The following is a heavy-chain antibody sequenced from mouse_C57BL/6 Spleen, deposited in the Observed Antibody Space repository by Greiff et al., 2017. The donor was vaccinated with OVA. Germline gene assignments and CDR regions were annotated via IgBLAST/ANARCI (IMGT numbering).Heavy chain of an antibody. D-gene: IGHD1-1*01. J-gene: IGHJ2*01. CDR3: ARSTTVNGYFDY. CDR1: GYAFSSYW. CDR2: IYPGDGDT. Sequence: QVQLQQSGAELVKPGASVKISCKASGYAFSSYWMNWVKQRPGKGLAWIGQIYPGDGDTNYNGKFKGKATLTADKSSSTTYMQLSSLTSEDSAVYFCARSTTVNGYFDYWGQGTTLTVSS. V-gene: IGHV1-80*01.